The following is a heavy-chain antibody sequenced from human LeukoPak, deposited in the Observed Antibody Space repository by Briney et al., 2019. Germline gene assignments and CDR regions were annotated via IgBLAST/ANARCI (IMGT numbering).Heavy chain of an antibody. D-gene: IGHD4-17*01. Sequence: ASVKVSCKAPGYTFTGYYMHWVRQAPGQGLEWMGWINPNSGGTNYAQKFQGRVTMTRDTSISTAYMELSRLRSDDTAVYYCARKPPTDTAFDYWGQGTLVTVSS. CDR2: INPNSGGT. V-gene: IGHV1-2*02. CDR3: ARKPPTDTAFDY. J-gene: IGHJ4*02. CDR1: GYTFTGYY.